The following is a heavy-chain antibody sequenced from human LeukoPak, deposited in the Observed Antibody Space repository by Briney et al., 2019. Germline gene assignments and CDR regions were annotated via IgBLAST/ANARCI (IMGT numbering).Heavy chain of an antibody. D-gene: IGHD1-26*01. CDR3: ARDGTSDRYNWLDT. CDR2: IYCSGAT. V-gene: IGHV4-59*11. Sequence: ASETLSLTCSVSGASISSHSYHWIRQPPGKGLEWIGCIYCSGATYYNPSLRRRVTFSVDTSTNHFSLELTSVTAADTAVYYCARDGTSDRYNWLDTWGQGILVTASS. J-gene: IGHJ5*02. CDR1: GASISSHS.